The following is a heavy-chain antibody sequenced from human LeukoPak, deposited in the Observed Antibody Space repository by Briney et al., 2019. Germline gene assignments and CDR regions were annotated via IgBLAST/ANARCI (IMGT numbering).Heavy chain of an antibody. CDR3: ARGKRSQLLLENWFDP. CDR1: GYTFTSYG. CDR2: ISAYNGNT. J-gene: IGHJ5*02. Sequence: GASVKVSRKASGYTFTSYGISWVRQAPGQGLEWMGWISAYNGNTNYAQKLQGRVTMTTDTSTSTAYMELRSLRSDDTAVYYCARGKRSQLLLENWFDPWGQGTLVTVSS. D-gene: IGHD2-15*01. V-gene: IGHV1-18*01.